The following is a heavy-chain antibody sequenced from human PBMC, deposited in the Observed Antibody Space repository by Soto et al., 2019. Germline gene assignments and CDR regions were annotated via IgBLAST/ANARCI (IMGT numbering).Heavy chain of an antibody. D-gene: IGHD4-17*01. J-gene: IGHJ4*02. CDR1: GFTFSSYG. V-gene: IGHV3-33*01. CDR3: ARIQYPYDYGDSSFDY. Sequence: GGSLRLSCAASGFTFSSYGMHWVRQAPGKGLEWVAVIWYDGSNKYYADSVKGRFTISRDNSKNTLYLQMNSLRAEDTAVYYCARIQYPYDYGDSSFDYWGQGTLVTVSS. CDR2: IWYDGSNK.